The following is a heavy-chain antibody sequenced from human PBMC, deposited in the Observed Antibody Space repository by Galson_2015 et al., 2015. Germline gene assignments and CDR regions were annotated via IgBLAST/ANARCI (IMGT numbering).Heavy chain of an antibody. V-gene: IGHV3-33*01. CDR3: ARGEPSSGYYYFHFDY. CDR1: GFTFSSYG. Sequence: SLRLSCAASGFTFSSYGMHWVRQAPGKGLEWVAVIWYDGSNKYYADSVKGRFTISRDNSKNTLYLQMNSLRAEDTAVYYCARGEPSSGYYYFHFDYWGQGTLVTVSS. J-gene: IGHJ4*02. CDR2: IWYDGSNK. D-gene: IGHD3-22*01.